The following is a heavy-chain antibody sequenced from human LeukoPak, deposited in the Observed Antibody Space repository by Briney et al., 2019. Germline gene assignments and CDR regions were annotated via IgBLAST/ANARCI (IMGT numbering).Heavy chain of an antibody. CDR1: GYTFTGYY. J-gene: IGHJ3*02. CDR3: ARGPVGAGLLWFGELSHNDAFDI. CDR2: INPNSGGT. V-gene: IGHV1-2*02. Sequence: ASVKVSCKASGYTFTGYYMHWVRQAPGQGLEWMGWINPNSGGTNYAQKLQGRVTMTTDTSTSTAYMELRSLRSDDTAVYYCARGPVGAGLLWFGELSHNDAFDIWGQGTLVTVSS. D-gene: IGHD3-10*01.